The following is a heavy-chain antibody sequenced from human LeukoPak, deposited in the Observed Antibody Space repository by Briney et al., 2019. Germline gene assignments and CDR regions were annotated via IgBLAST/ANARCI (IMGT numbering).Heavy chain of an antibody. V-gene: IGHV4-39*01. CDR1: GGSISSSSYY. D-gene: IGHD5-18*01. CDR3: ARHLSGSAMMHYFDS. Sequence: SETLSLTCTVSGGSISSSSYYWGWIRQPPGKGLEWIGSIYYNGNSYYNPSLKSRVSISVDTSKNHISLEVSSLTAADAALYFCARHLSGSAMMHYFDSWGQGTLVTVSS. J-gene: IGHJ4*02. CDR2: IYYNGNS.